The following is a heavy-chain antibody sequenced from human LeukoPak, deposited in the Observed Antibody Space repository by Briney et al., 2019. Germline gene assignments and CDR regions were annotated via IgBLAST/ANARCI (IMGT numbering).Heavy chain of an antibody. CDR2: KNPNSGNT. Sequence: ASVKVSCKASGYTFTSYDINWVRQATGQGLEWMGWKNPNSGNTGYAQKFQGRVTMTRNTSISTAYMELSSLRSEDTAVYYCARSYRTTPHFDYWGQGTLDTVSS. J-gene: IGHJ4*02. V-gene: IGHV1-8*01. D-gene: IGHD1-1*01. CDR1: GYTFTSYD. CDR3: ARSYRTTPHFDY.